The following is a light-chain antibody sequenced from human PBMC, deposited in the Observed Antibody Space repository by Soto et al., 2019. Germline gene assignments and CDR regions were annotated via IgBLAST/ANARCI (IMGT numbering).Light chain of an antibody. Sequence: EIVLTQSPGTLSLSPGERATLSCRASQSVSSSYLAWYQQKPGQAPRLLIYGASSRATGIPDRFSGSGSGTVFTLTISRLEPEYFAVYYCQQYGSSPPYTFGQGTQLEIQ. CDR2: GAS. CDR3: QQYGSSPPYT. V-gene: IGKV3-20*01. CDR1: QSVSSSY. J-gene: IGKJ2*01.